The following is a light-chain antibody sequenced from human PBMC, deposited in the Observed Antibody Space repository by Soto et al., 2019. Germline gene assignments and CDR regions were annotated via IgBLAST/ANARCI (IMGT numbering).Light chain of an antibody. CDR1: TSNIAGNT. Sequence: QSALTQPPSLSGTPGQRVTISCSGSTSNIAGNTVHWYQHLPETAPKLLIYIDDQRPSGVPDRFSGSKSGTSASLAISGLQAEDEADYYCATWADSRNAAVFGGGTQLTVL. CDR3: ATWADSRNAAV. V-gene: IGLV1-44*01. J-gene: IGLJ7*01. CDR2: IDD.